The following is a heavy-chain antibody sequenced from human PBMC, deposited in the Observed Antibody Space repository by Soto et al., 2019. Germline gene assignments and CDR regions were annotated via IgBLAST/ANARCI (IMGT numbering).Heavy chain of an antibody. CDR2: IYTSDSDS. J-gene: IGHJ1*01. CDR3: ALLSHEPFTMTPEFFQH. V-gene: IGHV5-51*01. D-gene: IGHD4-17*01. Sequence: GESLKISCHTSGFTFIPSWIGWVRQKPGKGLEWMGAIYTSDSDSRYSPSFEGQVTLSVDKSTTSAYLQWNNVEASDTAIYYCALLSHEPFTMTPEFFQHWGQGTLVTVSS. CDR1: GFTFIPSW.